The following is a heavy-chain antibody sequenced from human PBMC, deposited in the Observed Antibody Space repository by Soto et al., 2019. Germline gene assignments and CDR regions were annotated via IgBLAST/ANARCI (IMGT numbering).Heavy chain of an antibody. CDR2: SYFTGAT. V-gene: IGHV4-59*01. CDR3: AREITPRSGFDY. D-gene: IGHD1-20*01. J-gene: IGHJ4*02. CDR1: GGSITGFY. Sequence: QVQLQESRPGLVKPSDTLSLTCSVSGGSITGFYWSWIRQSPGKGLEWIGCSYFTGATSYNPSLKSRVSISVDTSKNPFFLNLRSVTAADTAVYYCAREITPRSGFDYWGQGALVTV.